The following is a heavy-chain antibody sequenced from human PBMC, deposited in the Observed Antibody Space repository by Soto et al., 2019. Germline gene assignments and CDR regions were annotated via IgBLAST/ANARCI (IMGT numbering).Heavy chain of an antibody. V-gene: IGHV1-18*01. CDR3: ARVSTMVRGVIAPDAFDI. D-gene: IGHD3-10*01. CDR1: GYTFTSYG. CDR2: ISAYNGNT. Sequence: ASVKVSCKASGYTFTSYGISWVRQAPGQGLEWMGWISAYNGNTNYAQKLQGRVTMTTDTSTSTAYMELRSLRSDDTAVYYFARVSTMVRGVIAPDAFDIWGQGTMVTVSS. J-gene: IGHJ3*02.